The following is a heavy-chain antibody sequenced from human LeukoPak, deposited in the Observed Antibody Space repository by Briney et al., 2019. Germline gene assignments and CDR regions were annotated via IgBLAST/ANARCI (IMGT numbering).Heavy chain of an antibody. J-gene: IGHJ4*02. V-gene: IGHV3-7*01. CDR1: GLTFSSSW. CDR2: INPEGGEK. CDR3: ARDLAYSRLDY. Sequence: GGSLRLSCAVSGLTFSSSWMDWVRQAPGKGLEWVASINPEGGEKYSADSVKGRFTISRDNAKNSLYLQMDSLRVEDTASYYCARDLAYSRLDYWGQGMLVTVSS. D-gene: IGHD5-18*01.